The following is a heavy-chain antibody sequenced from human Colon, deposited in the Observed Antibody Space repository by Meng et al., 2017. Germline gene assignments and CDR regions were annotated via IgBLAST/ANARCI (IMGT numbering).Heavy chain of an antibody. Sequence: GGSLRLSCAASGFTFSNCGMHWVRQVPGTGLEWVAIIWYDGSNKYYVDSVKGRFTISRDNSKNTLYLQRDSLRAEDTAVYYCARDMVGAAGAFDMWGQGTMVTVSS. V-gene: IGHV3-33*01. CDR2: IWYDGSNK. CDR3: ARDMVGAAGAFDM. D-gene: IGHD1-26*01. CDR1: GFTFSNCG. J-gene: IGHJ3*02.